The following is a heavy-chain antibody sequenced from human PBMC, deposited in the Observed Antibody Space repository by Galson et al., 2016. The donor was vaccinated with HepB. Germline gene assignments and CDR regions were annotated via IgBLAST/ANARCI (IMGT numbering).Heavy chain of an antibody. CDR2: ISYDASRK. D-gene: IGHD6-13*01. Sequence: SLRLSCAASGFTSSSYGFHWVRQAPGKGLEWVAFISYDASRKYYADSVKGRFTLSRDFSKNTLSLQMNTLRGDDTAGYFCARERVPYSNSWYAFDYWGRGTLVTVSS. J-gene: IGHJ4*02. V-gene: IGHV3-30*03. CDR3: ARERVPYSNSWYAFDY. CDR1: GFTSSSYG.